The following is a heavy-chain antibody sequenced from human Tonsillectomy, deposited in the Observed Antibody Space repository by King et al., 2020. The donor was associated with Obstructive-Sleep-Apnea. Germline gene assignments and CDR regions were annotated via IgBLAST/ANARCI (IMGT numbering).Heavy chain of an antibody. D-gene: IGHD6-13*01. CDR3: AKDLGLHSSSWGLDY. CDR1: GFTFSSYG. J-gene: IGHJ4*02. Sequence: VQLVESGGGVVQPGRSLRLSCAASGFTFSSYGIHWVRQAPGKGLEWVAVISYDGSHKFYADSVKGRFAISRDDSKNTVYLSMNSLTADDTAVYYCAKDLGLHSSSWGLDYWGQGSLVTVSS. V-gene: IGHV3-30*18. CDR2: ISYDGSHK.